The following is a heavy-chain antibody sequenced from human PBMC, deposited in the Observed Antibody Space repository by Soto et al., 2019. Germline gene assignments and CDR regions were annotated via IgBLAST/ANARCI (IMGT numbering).Heavy chain of an antibody. D-gene: IGHD3-22*01. CDR3: VRARSTDSRPDS. Sequence: EVQLVESGGGLVKPGGSLRLSCAASGFTFSLYSMIWVRQAPGKGLEWVASITSSSSYIYYEDSLKGRFTISRDNAKNSLFLKLDSLRAEDTAVYFCVRARSTDSRPDSWGQGTLVTVSS. V-gene: IGHV3-21*01. J-gene: IGHJ5*01. CDR2: ITSSSSYI. CDR1: GFTFSLYS.